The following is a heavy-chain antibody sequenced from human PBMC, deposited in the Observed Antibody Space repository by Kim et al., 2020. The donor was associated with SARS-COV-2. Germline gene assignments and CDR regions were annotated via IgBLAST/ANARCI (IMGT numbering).Heavy chain of an antibody. CDR2: INPNSGGT. V-gene: IGHV1-2*04. Sequence: ASVKVSCKASGYTFTGYYMHWVRQAPGQGLEWMGWINPNSGGTNYAQKFQGWVTMTRDTSISTAYMELSRLRSDDTAVYYCARGSGYGNYYYYGMDVWGQGTTVTVSS. CDR3: ARGSGYGNYYYYGMDV. D-gene: IGHD5-12*01. J-gene: IGHJ6*02. CDR1: GYTFTGYY.